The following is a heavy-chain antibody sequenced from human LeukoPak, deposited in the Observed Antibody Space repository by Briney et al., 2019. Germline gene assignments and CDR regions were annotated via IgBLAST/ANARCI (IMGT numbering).Heavy chain of an antibody. CDR1: GFTFSSYS. D-gene: IGHD2-2*01. CDR2: ISSSSSYI. V-gene: IGHV3-21*01. CDR3: ASYALPIFYYYYYMDV. J-gene: IGHJ6*03. Sequence: GGSLRLSCAASGFTFSSYSMNWVRQAPGKGLEWVSSISSSSSYIYYADSVKGRFTISRDNAKNSLYLQMNSLRAEDTAVYYCASYALPIFYYYYYMDVWGKGTTVTVSS.